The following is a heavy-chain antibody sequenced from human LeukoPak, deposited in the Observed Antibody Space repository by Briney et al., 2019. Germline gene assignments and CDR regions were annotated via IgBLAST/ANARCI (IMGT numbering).Heavy chain of an antibody. D-gene: IGHD3-16*01. J-gene: IGHJ6*01. CDR2: VIPIYGNP. V-gene: IGHV1-69*05. CDR1: GGSFSTYG. CDR3: ARDHCAIVENGYDCVYYDMDV. Sequence: SVKVSCKASGGSFSTYGFSWVRQAPGQGLEWMGWVIPIYGNPNYAQKFQGRVTITTDESTSTAYMELSNLRSEDTAVYYCARDHCAIVENGYDCVYYDMDVWGEGTTVTVSS.